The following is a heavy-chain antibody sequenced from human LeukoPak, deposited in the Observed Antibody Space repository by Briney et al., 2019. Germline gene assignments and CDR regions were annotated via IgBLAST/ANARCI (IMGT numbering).Heavy chain of an antibody. CDR1: GFTFSSYW. Sequence: GGSLGLSCAASGFTFSSYWMNWARQAPGKGLEWVASINHNGNVNYYVDSVKGRFTISRDNAKNSLYLQMSNLRAEDTAVYYCAKEMTTVTTAYDYWGQGTLVTVSS. CDR3: AKEMTTVTTAYDY. CDR2: INHNGNVN. D-gene: IGHD4-17*01. V-gene: IGHV3-7*03. J-gene: IGHJ4*02.